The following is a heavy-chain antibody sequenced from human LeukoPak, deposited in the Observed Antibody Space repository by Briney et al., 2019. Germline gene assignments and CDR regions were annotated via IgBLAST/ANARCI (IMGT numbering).Heavy chain of an antibody. V-gene: IGHV3-23*01. CDR2: ISGSGGST. CDR1: GFTFSSYA. Sequence: PGGSLRLSCAASGFTFSSYAMSWVRQAPGKGLEWVSAISGSGGSTYYADSVKGRFTISRDNSKNTLYLQMDSLRAEDTAVYFCAKGEYSSGWHWGQGTLVTVSS. D-gene: IGHD6-19*01. CDR3: AKGEYSSGWH. J-gene: IGHJ4*02.